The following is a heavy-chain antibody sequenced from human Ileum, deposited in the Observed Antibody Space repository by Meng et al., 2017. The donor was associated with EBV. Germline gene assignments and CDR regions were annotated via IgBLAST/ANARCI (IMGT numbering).Heavy chain of an antibody. CDR1: GDAISSNNW. CDR3: ASGRDYAWHS. D-gene: IGHD4-17*01. V-gene: IGHV4-4*02. CDR2: IYHSGST. Sequence: QATRQASGPGPVKPSGTRSLTCAVSGDAISSNNWWSWVRQPPGKGLEWIGEIYHSGSTNYNPSFKSRVTMSVDKSKNQISLNLSSVTAADTAVYYCASGRDYAWHSWGRGTLVTVSS. J-gene: IGHJ4*02.